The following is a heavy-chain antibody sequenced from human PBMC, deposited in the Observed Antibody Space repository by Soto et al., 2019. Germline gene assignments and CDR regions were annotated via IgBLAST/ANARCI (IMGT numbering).Heavy chain of an antibody. CDR1: GASLSSFY. Sequence: QVQLPERGPGLVKPSETVSLPCHASGASLSSFYWSWIRQPQGKGLEWIGYIYYTGSTNYNPSLKSPVAISGDTSKNQFSLKLSSVTAADTAVYYCARGRHWLDYWGQGPLVTVSS. CDR2: IYYTGST. CDR3: ARGRHWLDY. D-gene: IGHD6-19*01. V-gene: IGHV4-59*13. J-gene: IGHJ4*02.